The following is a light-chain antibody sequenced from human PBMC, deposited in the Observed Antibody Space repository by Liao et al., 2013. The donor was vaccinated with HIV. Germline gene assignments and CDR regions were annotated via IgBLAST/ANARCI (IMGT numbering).Light chain of an antibody. CDR3: QVWDSSSDHPDGV. CDR2: YDS. J-gene: IGLJ1*01. V-gene: IGLV3-21*01. Sequence: SSVLTQPPSVSVAPGQTARITCGGNNIGSNTVHWYQQMPGQAPVLVIYYDSDRPSGIPERFSGSKSGNTATLYISRAEAGDEADYYCQVWDSSSDHPDGVFGTGTKVTVL. CDR1: NIGSNT.